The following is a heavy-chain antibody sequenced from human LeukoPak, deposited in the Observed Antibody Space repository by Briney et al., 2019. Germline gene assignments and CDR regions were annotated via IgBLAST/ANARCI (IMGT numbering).Heavy chain of an antibody. CDR2: INHSGST. V-gene: IGHV4-34*01. Sequence: SETLSLTCAVYGGSFSGYYWSWIRQPPGKGLEWIGEINHSGSTNYNPSLKSRVTISVDTSKNQFPLKLSSVTAADTAVYYCARRTWRVVAATRSIDYWGQGTLVTVSS. D-gene: IGHD2-15*01. J-gene: IGHJ4*02. CDR3: ARRTWRVVAATRSIDY. CDR1: GGSFSGYY.